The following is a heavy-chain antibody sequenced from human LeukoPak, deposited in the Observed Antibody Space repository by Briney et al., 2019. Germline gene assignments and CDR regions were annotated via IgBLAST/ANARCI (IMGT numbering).Heavy chain of an antibody. CDR3: AKDDAWLRFGE. Sequence: PGGSLRLSCAASGFTFISHGMSWVRQAPGKGLEWVSGISPSGDITYYADSVKGRFTISRDNSKTTLYLEVISLTAEDTAVYYCAKDDAWLRFGEWSQGTLVTVSS. D-gene: IGHD3-10*01. J-gene: IGHJ4*02. CDR2: ISPSGDIT. CDR1: GFTFISHG. V-gene: IGHV3-23*01.